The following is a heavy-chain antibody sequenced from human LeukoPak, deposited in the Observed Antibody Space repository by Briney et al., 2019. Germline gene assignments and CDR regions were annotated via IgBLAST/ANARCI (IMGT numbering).Heavy chain of an antibody. Sequence: GGSLRLSCAASRFTFSSYEMNWVRQAPGKGLEWVSYISSSGSTIYYADSVKGRFTISRDNAKNSLYLQINSLRAEDTAVYYCASVAAAGIYYYYGMDVWGQGTTVTVSS. CDR2: ISSSGSTI. CDR1: RFTFSSYE. D-gene: IGHD6-13*01. J-gene: IGHJ6*02. V-gene: IGHV3-48*03. CDR3: ASVAAAGIYYYYGMDV.